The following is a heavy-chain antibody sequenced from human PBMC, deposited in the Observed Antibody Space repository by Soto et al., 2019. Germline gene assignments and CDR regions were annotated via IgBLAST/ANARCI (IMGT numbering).Heavy chain of an antibody. V-gene: IGHV3-23*01. Sequence: GGSLRLSCAASGFSFSTYAMSWVRQAPGKGLEWVSGISGSGGTTYYAESVKGRLTVSRDNSKSTLYLQVNSLRAEDTAGYYCAKAITIMVGLQLCYFGYWDPGTLATVSS. J-gene: IGHJ4*02. D-gene: IGHD3-22*01. CDR2: ISGSGGTT. CDR3: AKAITIMVGLQLCYFGY. CDR1: GFSFSTYA.